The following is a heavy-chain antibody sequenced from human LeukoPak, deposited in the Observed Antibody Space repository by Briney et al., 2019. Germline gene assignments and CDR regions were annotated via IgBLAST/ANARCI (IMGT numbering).Heavy chain of an antibody. Sequence: GGSLRLFCAASGFTVSSNYMSWVRQAPGKGLEWVSVIYSGGSTYYADSVKGRFTISRDNSKNTLYLQMNSLRAEDTAVYYCARDGVGATPSAYWGQGTLVTVSS. CDR1: GFTVSSNY. CDR3: ARDGVGATPSAY. V-gene: IGHV3-53*01. J-gene: IGHJ4*02. CDR2: IYSGGST. D-gene: IGHD1-26*01.